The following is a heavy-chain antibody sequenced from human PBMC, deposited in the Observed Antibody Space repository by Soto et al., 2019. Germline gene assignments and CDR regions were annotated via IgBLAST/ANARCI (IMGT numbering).Heavy chain of an antibody. CDR1: GFSLSTSGVG. V-gene: IGHV2-5*02. J-gene: IGHJ4*02. Sequence: QITLKESGPTLVKPTQTLTLTCTFSGFSLSTSGVGVGWIRQPPGKALEWLALIYWDDDKRYSPSLKSRLTIPKDTSKNLVVLTMTNLDPVDTATYYGAHTVHGTVSDYWGQGTLVTVSS. CDR3: AHTVHGTVSDY. D-gene: IGHD1-26*01. CDR2: IYWDDDK.